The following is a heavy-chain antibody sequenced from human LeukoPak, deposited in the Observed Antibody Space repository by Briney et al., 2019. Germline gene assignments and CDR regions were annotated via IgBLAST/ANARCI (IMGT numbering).Heavy chain of an antibody. CDR1: GFPFSSYA. D-gene: IGHD4/OR15-4a*01. CDR2: ISNSDDST. CDR3: AKDLWWPTYYFDY. J-gene: IGHJ4*02. V-gene: IGHV3-23*01. Sequence: PGGSLRLSCAASGFPFSSYAMSWVRQAPGKGLEWVSTISNSDDSTYYADSVKGRFTISRDNSKNTLYLQMNSLRAEDTAVYYCAKDLWWPTYYFDYWGQGTLVTVSS.